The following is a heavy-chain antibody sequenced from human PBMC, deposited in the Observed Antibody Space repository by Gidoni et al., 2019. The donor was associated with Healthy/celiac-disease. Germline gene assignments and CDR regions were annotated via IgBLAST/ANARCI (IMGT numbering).Heavy chain of an antibody. D-gene: IGHD6-6*01. CDR2: ISAYNGNT. CDR3: AREGRKYSSSSRWFDP. Sequence: QVQLVQSGAEVKKPGASVTVSCTASGYTFTSYGISWVRQAPGQGLEWMGWISAYNGNTNYAQKLQGRVTMTTDTSTSTAYMELRSLRSDDTAVYYCAREGRKYSSSSRWFDPWGQGTLVTVSS. V-gene: IGHV1-18*01. J-gene: IGHJ5*02. CDR1: GYTFTSYG.